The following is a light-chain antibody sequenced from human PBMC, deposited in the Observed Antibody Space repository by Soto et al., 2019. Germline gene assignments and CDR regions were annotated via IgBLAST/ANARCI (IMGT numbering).Light chain of an antibody. CDR3: AVWDDSLGGREV. J-gene: IGLJ2*01. CDR2: KNN. Sequence: QSVLTQPPSASGTPGQRVTISCSGSSSNIGSNYVYWYQQVPGTTPKLLIYKNNQRPSGVPERFSGSKSGTSASLAISGLRSADEADYYCAVWDDSLGGREVFGGGTKVTVL. CDR1: SSNIGSNY. V-gene: IGLV1-47*01.